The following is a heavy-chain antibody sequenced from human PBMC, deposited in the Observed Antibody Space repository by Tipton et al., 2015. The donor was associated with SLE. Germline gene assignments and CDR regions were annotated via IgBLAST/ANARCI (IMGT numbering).Heavy chain of an antibody. CDR3: ARGAKESRTLVRVRPYDLDY. V-gene: IGHV4-34*01. J-gene: IGHJ4*01. D-gene: IGHD3-10*01. CDR1: GGSFSGYC. CDR2: VNHLGTI. Sequence: TLSLTCDVNGGSFSGYCWSWIRQSPGKGLEWVGEVNHLGTIYYNASLKSRVTISIDTSKNQLSLKLTPVTAAATAVYYCARGAKESRTLVRVRPYDLDYWGQGSLVTVSS.